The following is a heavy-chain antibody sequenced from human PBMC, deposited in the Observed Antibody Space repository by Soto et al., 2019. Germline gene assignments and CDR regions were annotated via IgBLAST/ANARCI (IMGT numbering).Heavy chain of an antibody. V-gene: IGHV5-51*01. CDR3: ARYPTLTDYFFHGMDV. Sequence: GESLKISCKGSGYTFTNYWIVWVRQIPGKGLEWMGIIYPGDSDTRYSLSFQGQVTISADRSISTAYLQRSSLKASDTGMYYCARYPTLTDYFFHGMDVWGQGTTVTVSS. CDR1: GYTFTNYW. D-gene: IGHD4-17*01. CDR2: IYPGDSDT. J-gene: IGHJ6*02.